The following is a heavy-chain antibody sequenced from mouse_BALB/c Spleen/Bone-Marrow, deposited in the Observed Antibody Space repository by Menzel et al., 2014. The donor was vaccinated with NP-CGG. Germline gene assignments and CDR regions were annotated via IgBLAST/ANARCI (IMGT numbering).Heavy chain of an antibody. J-gene: IGHJ2*01. D-gene: IGHD2-3*01. V-gene: IGHV1-18*01. CDR3: ARGWLLRHYFDY. CDR1: GYTFTEYT. Sequence: SGPELVKPGASVKISCKTSGYTFTEYTMHWVKQSHVKSLEWIGGINPNNGGTSYSQKFKDKATWTVDKSSSTAYMELRSLTSEDSAVYYCARGWLLRHYFDYWGQGTTLTVSS. CDR2: INPNNGGT.